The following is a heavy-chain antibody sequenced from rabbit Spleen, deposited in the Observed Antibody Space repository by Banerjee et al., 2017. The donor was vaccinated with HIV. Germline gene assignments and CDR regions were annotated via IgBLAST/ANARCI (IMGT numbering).Heavy chain of an antibody. CDR2: INNYDNT. CDR1: GFSLSSYG. V-gene: IGHV1S36*01. Sequence: QEQLVESGGGLVTPGGTLTLTCTVSGFSLSSYGVSWVRQAPGKGLEWIGYINNYDNTYYASWAKGRFTISKTSSTTVTLQMTSLTAADTATYLCARRYSGSGNYGLWGPGTLVTVS. D-gene: IGHD1-1*01. J-gene: IGHJ4*01. CDR3: ARRYSGSGNYGL.